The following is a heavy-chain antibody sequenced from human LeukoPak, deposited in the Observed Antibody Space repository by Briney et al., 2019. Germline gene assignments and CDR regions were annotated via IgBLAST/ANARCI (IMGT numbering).Heavy chain of an antibody. D-gene: IGHD4-17*01. J-gene: IGHJ3*02. CDR2: IYYSGST. CDR1: GGSFSGYY. Sequence: SETLSLTCAVYGGSFSGYYWSWIRQPPGKGLEWIGYIYYSGSTNYNPSLKSRVTISVDTSKNQFSLKLSSVTAADTAVYYCARVVYGDYVRGAFDIWGQGTMVTVSS. V-gene: IGHV4-59*01. CDR3: ARVVYGDYVRGAFDI.